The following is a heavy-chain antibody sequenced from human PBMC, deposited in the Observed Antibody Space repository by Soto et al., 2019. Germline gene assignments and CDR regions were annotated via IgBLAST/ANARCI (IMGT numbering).Heavy chain of an antibody. CDR2: IIPIFGTA. J-gene: IGHJ6*02. V-gene: IGHV1-69*01. Sequence: QVQLVQSGAEVKKPGSSVKVSCKASGGTFSSYAISWVRQAPGQGLEWMGGIIPIFGTANYAQKFQGRVTLTADESTSKAYMELSSLRSEDTAVYYCARDGIYDFWSGELRDYYGMDVWGQGTTVTVSS. CDR3: ARDGIYDFWSGELRDYYGMDV. D-gene: IGHD3-3*01. CDR1: GGTFSSYA.